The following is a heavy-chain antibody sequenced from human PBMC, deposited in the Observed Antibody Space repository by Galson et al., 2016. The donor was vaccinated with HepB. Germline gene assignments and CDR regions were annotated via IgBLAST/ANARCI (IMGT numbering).Heavy chain of an antibody. CDR3: TRASFTSFGILRGYFQH. J-gene: IGHJ1*01. CDR2: ISYDGGNK. CDR1: GFTFSNYA. Sequence: SLRLSCAASGFTFSNYAFHWVRQTPGNGLEWVSVISYDGGNKYYSDSVKGRFIISRDNSTNTIILHMNSLRSEDTEVYYCTRASFTSFGILRGYFQHWGQGRLVTVSS. D-gene: IGHD3-3*01. V-gene: IGHV3-30*04.